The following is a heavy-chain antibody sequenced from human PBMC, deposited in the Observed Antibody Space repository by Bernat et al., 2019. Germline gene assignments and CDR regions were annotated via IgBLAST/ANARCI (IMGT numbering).Heavy chain of an antibody. CDR3: ARDLNDNPYSSGWYGY. J-gene: IGHJ4*02. D-gene: IGHD6-19*01. V-gene: IGHV4-38-2*02. CDR2: IYHSGST. Sequence: QVQLQESGPGLVKPSETLSLTCAVSGYSISSGYYWGWIRQPPGKGLEWIGSIYHSGSTYYNPSLKSRVTISVDTSKNQFSLKLSSVTAADTAVYYCARDLNDNPYSSGWYGYWGQGTLVTVSS. CDR1: GYSISSGYY.